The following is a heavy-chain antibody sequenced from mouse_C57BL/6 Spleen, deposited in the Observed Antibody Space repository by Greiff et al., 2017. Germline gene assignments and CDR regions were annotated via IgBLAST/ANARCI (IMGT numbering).Heavy chain of an antibody. CDR2: IDPSDSET. D-gene: IGHD1-1*01. CDR1: GYTFTSYW. CDR3: AREGYGSLYYFDY. V-gene: IGHV1-52*01. J-gene: IGHJ2*01. Sequence: QVQLQQPGAELVRPGSSVKLSCKASGYTFTSYWMHWVKQRPIQGLEWIGNIDPSDSETHYNQKFKDKATLTVDKSSSTAYMQLSSLTSEDSAVYYCAREGYGSLYYFDYWGHGTTLTVSS.